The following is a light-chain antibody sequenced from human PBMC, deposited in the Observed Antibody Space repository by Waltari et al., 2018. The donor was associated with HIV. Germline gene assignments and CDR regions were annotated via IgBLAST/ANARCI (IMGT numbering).Light chain of an antibody. CDR3: QQYYTVPYT. Sequence: DIQMAQSPSSLSASVGHRVTITCRPSQDIRGSLAWYQFKPGQAPELLVFGTSMLESGVPPRLSGSGSGTTYTLTISSLQPEDSATYYCQQYYTVPYTFGQGTNLEI. CDR1: QDIRGS. V-gene: IGKV1-NL1*01. CDR2: GTS. J-gene: IGKJ2*01.